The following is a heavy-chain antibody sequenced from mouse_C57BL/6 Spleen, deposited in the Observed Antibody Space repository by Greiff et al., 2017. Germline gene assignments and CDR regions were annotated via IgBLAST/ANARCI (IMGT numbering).Heavy chain of an antibody. Sequence: QVQLQQSGPELVKPGASVKISCKASGYTFTDYYINWVKQRPGQGLEWIGWIFPGSGSTYYNEKFKGKATLTVDTSSSTAYLMLSSLTSEDSAVYFCARSRFYALGYWGQGTSVTVSS. CDR1: GYTFTDYY. CDR2: IFPGSGST. J-gene: IGHJ4*01. CDR3: ARSRFYALGY. V-gene: IGHV1-75*01.